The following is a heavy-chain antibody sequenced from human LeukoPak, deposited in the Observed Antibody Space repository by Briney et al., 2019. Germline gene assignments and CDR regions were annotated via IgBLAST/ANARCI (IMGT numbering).Heavy chain of an antibody. J-gene: IGHJ6*03. Sequence: SETLSLTCSVSGGSISSYYWSWIRQPPGKALESIGYIFSSGSAYYNPSLESRVTISLDTSKNQFSLELSYVTAADTAVYYCARRDFYYYYMDVWGKGTTVTVSS. CDR1: GGSISSYY. CDR3: ARRDFYYYYMDV. V-gene: IGHV4-4*09. CDR2: IFSSGSA. D-gene: IGHD3-9*01.